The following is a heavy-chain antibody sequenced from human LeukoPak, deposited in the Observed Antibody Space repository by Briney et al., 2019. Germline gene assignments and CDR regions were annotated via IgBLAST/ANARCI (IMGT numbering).Heavy chain of an antibody. J-gene: IGHJ4*02. Sequence: PGGSLRLSCVASGFTFSSYSMNWVRQAPGKGLEWVSSISSSSSYIYYADSVKGRFTISRDNAKNSLYLQMNSLRAEDTAVYYCARDLSIVVVPAASFDYWGQGTLVTVSS. CDR1: GFTFSSYS. CDR3: ARDLSIVVVPAASFDY. CDR2: ISSSSSYI. V-gene: IGHV3-21*01. D-gene: IGHD2-2*01.